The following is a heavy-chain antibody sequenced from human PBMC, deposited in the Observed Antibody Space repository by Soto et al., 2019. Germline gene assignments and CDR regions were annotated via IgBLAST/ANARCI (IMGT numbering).Heavy chain of an antibody. CDR2: ISYDGSKK. V-gene: IGHV3-30*18. J-gene: IGHJ4*02. D-gene: IGHD6-13*01. CDR3: AKEYGSTWIDH. Sequence: QVQLVESGGGVVQPGRSLRLSCAASGFTFSTYGMHWVRQAPGKGPQWVALISYDGSKKYYADSVTGRFTISRDNSKNTVFLQLNSLRDEDTAVYYCAKEYGSTWIDHWGQGTPVTVSS. CDR1: GFTFSTYG.